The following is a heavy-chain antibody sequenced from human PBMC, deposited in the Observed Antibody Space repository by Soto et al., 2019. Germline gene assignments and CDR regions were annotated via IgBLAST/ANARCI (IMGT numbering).Heavy chain of an antibody. V-gene: IGHV4-31*03. Sequence: NPSETLSLTCTFSCGSIISGGYYWSWIRQHPGKGLEWIGYIYYSGSTYYNPSLKSRVTISVDTSKNQFSLKLSSVTAADTAVYYCARVERYFDWLLGKGAFDIWGQGTMVTVSS. CDR1: CGSIISGGYY. CDR2: IYYSGST. D-gene: IGHD3-9*01. CDR3: ARVERYFDWLLGKGAFDI. J-gene: IGHJ3*02.